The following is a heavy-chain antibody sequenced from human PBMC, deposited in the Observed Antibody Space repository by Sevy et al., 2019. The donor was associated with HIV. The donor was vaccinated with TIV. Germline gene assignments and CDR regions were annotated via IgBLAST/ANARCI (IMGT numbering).Heavy chain of an antibody. CDR1: GGSIRNYY. Sequence: SETLSLTCSVSGGSIRNYYWSWIRQPPGEGLEWIGYIYYSGSTNYNPSLKSRVTISVDTSKKQFSLKLSSVTAADTAVYYCARESIAAAGDFDYWGQGTLVTVSS. D-gene: IGHD6-13*01. CDR2: IYYSGST. CDR3: ARESIAAAGDFDY. V-gene: IGHV4-59*01. J-gene: IGHJ4*02.